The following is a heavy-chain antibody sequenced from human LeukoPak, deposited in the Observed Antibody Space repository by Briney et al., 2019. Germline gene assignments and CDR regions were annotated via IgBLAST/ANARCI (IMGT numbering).Heavy chain of an antibody. D-gene: IGHD6-13*01. V-gene: IGHV1-2*02. Sequence: ASVSVSCTASGYTFTYYYMHWVRQAPGQGLEWMEWINPDMPGTNYAQKSQCRVTMNTDTSISTAYMEVSELRSDDTAVYYCARVRIGQQLDKYYYYPMDVWGQGTTVTVSS. CDR3: ARVRIGQQLDKYYYYPMDV. CDR1: GYTFTYYY. CDR2: INPDMPGT. J-gene: IGHJ6*02.